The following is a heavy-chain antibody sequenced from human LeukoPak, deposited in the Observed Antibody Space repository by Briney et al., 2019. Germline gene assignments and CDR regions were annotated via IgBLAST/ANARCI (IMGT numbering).Heavy chain of an antibody. CDR3: VSGSIYYFDY. CDR1: GFTFDNYW. CDR2: IKQDESEK. Sequence: GGSLRLSCAASGFTFDNYWMSWVRQAPGKGLEWVANIKQDESEKYYVDSVKGRFTISRDNAKNSLYLQMNSLRAEDTAVYYCVSGSIYYFDYWGQGTLVTVSS. D-gene: IGHD3-22*01. V-gene: IGHV3-7*01. J-gene: IGHJ4*02.